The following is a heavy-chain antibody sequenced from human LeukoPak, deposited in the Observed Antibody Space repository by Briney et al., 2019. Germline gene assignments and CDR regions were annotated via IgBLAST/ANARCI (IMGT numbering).Heavy chain of an antibody. V-gene: IGHV4-39*07. Sequence: SVTLSLTCTVSGGSISSGSYYWSWTRQPAGQGLECIGSIYYSGSSYYNPSLKSRVTISVDTSKNQFSLKLSSVTAADTAVYYCARRPLYYYGSGSHILPSLSTFRYNWFDPWGQGTLVTVSS. J-gene: IGHJ5*02. D-gene: IGHD3-10*01. CDR3: ARRPLYYYGSGSHILPSLSTFRYNWFDP. CDR2: IYYSGSS. CDR1: GGSISSGSYY.